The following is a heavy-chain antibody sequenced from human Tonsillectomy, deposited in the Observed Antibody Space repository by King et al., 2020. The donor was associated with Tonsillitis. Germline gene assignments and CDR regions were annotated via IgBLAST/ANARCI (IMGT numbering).Heavy chain of an antibody. Sequence: QLVQSGAEVKKPGASLKVSCKASGDTFTGYFIHWVRQAPGQELDWMVWINPNSGGPNYAQKFQGRVTMTRETSISTAYMELSGLRSDDTAVYYCARGGGGFDHWGQGTLVTVSS. V-gene: IGHV1-2*02. CDR3: ARGGGGFDH. CDR1: GDTFTGYF. J-gene: IGHJ4*02. D-gene: IGHD3-10*01. CDR2: INPNSGGP.